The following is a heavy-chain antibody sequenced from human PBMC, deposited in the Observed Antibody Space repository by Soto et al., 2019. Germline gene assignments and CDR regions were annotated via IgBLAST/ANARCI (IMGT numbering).Heavy chain of an antibody. CDR1: GFTFSSFA. CDR2: VSADGVSS. J-gene: IGHJ4*02. V-gene: IGHV3-23*01. Sequence: PGGSLRLSCEGSGFTFSSFAMGWVRQAPGKGLEWLSSVSADGVSSFSADSVRGRFRVSRDNSKNTLFLQMRFLRVEDTAVYYCAKTRQAPVGTHFFDLWGQGTKVTVYS. CDR3: AKTRQAPVGTHFFDL.